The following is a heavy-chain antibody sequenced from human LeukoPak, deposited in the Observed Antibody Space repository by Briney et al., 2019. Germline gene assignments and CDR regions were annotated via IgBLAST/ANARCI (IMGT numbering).Heavy chain of an antibody. Sequence: ASVKVSCKASGYSFTAYWLHWVRQAPGQGLEWMGWIKPDSGDANSAQQFQGRVFMTRDTSSSTAFLESSSLRSDDTAVYFCARDYPHQRFDYWGQGTLVTVSS. J-gene: IGHJ4*02. CDR3: ARDYPHQRFDY. CDR1: GYSFTAYW. CDR2: IKPDSGDA. D-gene: IGHD3-16*02. V-gene: IGHV1-2*02.